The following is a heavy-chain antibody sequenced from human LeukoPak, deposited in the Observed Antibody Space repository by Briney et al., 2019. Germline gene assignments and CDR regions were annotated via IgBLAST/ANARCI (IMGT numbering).Heavy chain of an antibody. J-gene: IGHJ6*02. V-gene: IGHV1-18*01. CDR3: ARCSGAYSNYYYYGMDL. CDR2: ISAYNGNT. CDR1: GYTFTSYG. Sequence: VASVKVSCKASGYTFTSYGISWVRQAPGQGLEWMGWISAYNGNTNYAQKLQGRVTMTTDTSTSTAYMELRSLRSDDTAVYYCARCSGAYSNYYYYGMDLWGQGTTVTVSS. D-gene: IGHD3-10*02.